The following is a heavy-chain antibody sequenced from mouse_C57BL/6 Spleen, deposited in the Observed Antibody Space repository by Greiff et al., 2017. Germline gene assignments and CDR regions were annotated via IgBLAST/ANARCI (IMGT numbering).Heavy chain of an antibody. CDR3: ARERDYYGSHYAMDY. CDR2: ISYDGSN. CDR1: GYSITSGYY. Sequence: EVKLQESGPGLVKPSQSLSLTCSVTGYSITSGYYWNWIRQFPGNKLEWMGYISYDGSNNYNPSLKNRISITRDTSKNQFFLKLNSVTTEDTATYYCARERDYYGSHYAMDYWGQGTSVTVSS. J-gene: IGHJ4*01. V-gene: IGHV3-6*01. D-gene: IGHD1-1*01.